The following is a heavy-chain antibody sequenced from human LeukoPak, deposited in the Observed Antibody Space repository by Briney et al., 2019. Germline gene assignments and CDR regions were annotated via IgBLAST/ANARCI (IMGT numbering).Heavy chain of an antibody. D-gene: IGHD6-25*01. CDR2: ISAYNGNA. J-gene: IGHJ3*02. CDR3: ARVKRMHGYAPAAWAFDI. CDR1: GYTFTSYG. Sequence: APVKASCKASGYTFTSYGISWGREAPGHGVEWRGGISAYNGNANYTKKLHGRVTMTTDTSASTAYIELRSLRSDDTAVYYCARVKRMHGYAPAAWAFDIWGQGTMVTVSS. V-gene: IGHV1-18*01.